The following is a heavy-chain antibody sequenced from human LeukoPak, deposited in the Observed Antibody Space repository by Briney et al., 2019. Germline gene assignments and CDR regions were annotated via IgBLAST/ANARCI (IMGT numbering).Heavy chain of an antibody. CDR1: GFAFSSFG. D-gene: IGHD1-1*01. J-gene: IGHJ5*02. V-gene: IGHV3-33*01. CDR3: AGAPVRRGSDP. CDR2: IWYDGTNK. Sequence: GRSLRLSCAASGFAFSSFGMHWVRQAPGKGLEWVAVIWYDGTNKYYADSVKGRFTISRDNSKNTLYLQMNSLRAENTAVYSWAGAPVRRGSDPWGQEPWSPSPQ.